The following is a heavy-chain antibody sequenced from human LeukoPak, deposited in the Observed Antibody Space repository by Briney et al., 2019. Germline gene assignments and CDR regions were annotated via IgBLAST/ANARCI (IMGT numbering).Heavy chain of an antibody. D-gene: IGHD3-10*01. CDR2: IWYDGSNK. Sequence: GGSLRLSCAASGFTFSSYGMHWVRQAPGKGLEWVAVIWYDGSNKYYADSVKGRFTISRDNSKNTLYLQMNSLRAEDTAVYYCAREGGFGELLSGMDVWGQGTTVTVSS. CDR3: AREGGFGELLSGMDV. V-gene: IGHV3-33*01. J-gene: IGHJ6*02. CDR1: GFTFSSYG.